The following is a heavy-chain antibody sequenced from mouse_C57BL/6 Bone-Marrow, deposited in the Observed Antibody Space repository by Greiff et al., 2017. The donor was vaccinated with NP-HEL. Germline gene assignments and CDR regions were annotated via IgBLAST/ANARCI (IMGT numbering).Heavy chain of an antibody. V-gene: IGHV1-81*01. J-gene: IGHJ4*01. CDR2: IYPRSGNT. CDR1: GYTFTSYG. CDR3: ARRGGYYDMEG. Sequence: VQLQQSGAELARPGASVKLSCKASGYTFTSYGISWVKQRPGQGLEWIGEIYPRSGNTYYNEKFKGKATLTADKSSSTAYMELRSLTSEDSAVECCARRGGYYDMEGWGKGTSVTVAS.